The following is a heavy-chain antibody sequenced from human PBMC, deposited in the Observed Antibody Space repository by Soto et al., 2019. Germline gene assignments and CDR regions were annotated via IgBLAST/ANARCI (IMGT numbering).Heavy chain of an antibody. CDR2: IIPIFGTA. J-gene: IGHJ6*02. Sequence: SVKVSCKASGGTFSSYAISWVRQAPGQGLEWMGGIIPIFGTANYAQKFQGRVTITADESTSTAYMELSSLRSEDTAVYYCARDQDFGVVIGSDVWGQGTTVTVSS. D-gene: IGHD3-3*01. CDR1: GGTFSSYA. CDR3: ARDQDFGVVIGSDV. V-gene: IGHV1-69*13.